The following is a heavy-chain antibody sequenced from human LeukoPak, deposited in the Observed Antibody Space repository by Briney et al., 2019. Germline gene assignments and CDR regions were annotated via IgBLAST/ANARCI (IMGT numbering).Heavy chain of an antibody. J-gene: IGHJ5*02. V-gene: IGHV4-34*01. CDR3: ARLTRVPAAIGWFDP. Sequence: SETLSLTCAVYGGSFSGYYWSWIRQPPGKGLEWIGEINHSGSTNYNPSLRSRVTISVDKSRNQFSLKLSSVTAADTAVYYCARLTRVPAAIGWFDPWGQGTLVTASS. CDR2: INHSGST. CDR1: GGSFSGYY. D-gene: IGHD2-2*01.